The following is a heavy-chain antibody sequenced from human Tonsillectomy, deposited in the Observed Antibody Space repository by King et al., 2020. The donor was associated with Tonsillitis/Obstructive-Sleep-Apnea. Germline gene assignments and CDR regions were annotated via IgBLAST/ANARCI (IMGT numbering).Heavy chain of an antibody. Sequence: VQLVESGGGLLQPGRSLRLSCAASGFTFDDYAMHWVRQAPGKGLEWVSGISWNSGRIGYADSVKGRFTICRDNAKNSLYLQMNSLRAEDTALYYCARDIRGSYHYYYMDVWGKGITVTVSS. D-gene: IGHD4-23*01. CDR2: ISWNSGRI. V-gene: IGHV3-9*01. CDR3: ARDIRGSYHYYYMDV. CDR1: GFTFDDYA. J-gene: IGHJ6*03.